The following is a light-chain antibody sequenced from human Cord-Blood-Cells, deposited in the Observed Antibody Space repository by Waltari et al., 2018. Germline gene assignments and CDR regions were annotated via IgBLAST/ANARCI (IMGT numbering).Light chain of an antibody. CDR2: DAS. V-gene: IGKV1-33*01. Sequence: IQMTQSPSSLSPSVGDRVTITCQASQDISNYLNWYQQKPGKAPKLLIYDASNLETGVPSRFSGSGSGTDFTFTISSLQPEDIATYYCQQYDNLITFGQGTRLEIK. CDR1: QDISNY. CDR3: QQYDNLIT. J-gene: IGKJ5*01.